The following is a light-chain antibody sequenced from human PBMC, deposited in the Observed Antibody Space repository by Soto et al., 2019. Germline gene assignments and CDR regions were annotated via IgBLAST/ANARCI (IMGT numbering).Light chain of an antibody. V-gene: IGLV2-23*01. CDR1: SSDVGNYNL. J-gene: IGLJ2*01. CDR3: CSYAGSSIHVV. CDR2: EGS. Sequence: QSALTQPASVSGSPGQSITISCTGTSSDVGNYNLVSWYQQHPGKAPKLMIYEGSKRPSGVSNRFSGSKSGNTASLTISGLQVEDEADYYCCSYAGSSIHVVFGGGTKLTVL.